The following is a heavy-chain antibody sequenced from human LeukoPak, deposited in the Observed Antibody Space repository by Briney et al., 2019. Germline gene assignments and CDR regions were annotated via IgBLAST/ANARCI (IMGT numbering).Heavy chain of an antibody. J-gene: IGHJ4*02. V-gene: IGHV3-23*01. CDR3: AKRRVGAAASSMDIDF. CDR2: ISGSGGST. D-gene: IGHD2-15*01. CDR1: GFTFSSYA. Sequence: GGSLRLSCAASGFTFSSYAMSWVRQAPGKGLEWVSVISGSGGSTYSADSVKGRFTISRDNSKNTLYLQMNSLRADDTAVYYCAKRRVGAAASSMDIDFWGQGTLVTVSS.